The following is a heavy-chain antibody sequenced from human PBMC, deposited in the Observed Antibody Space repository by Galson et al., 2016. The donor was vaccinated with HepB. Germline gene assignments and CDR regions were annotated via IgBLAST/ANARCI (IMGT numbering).Heavy chain of an antibody. Sequence: SVKVSCKASGGTFSSFAISWVRQAPGRGPEWMGGIMPLYGTPNYAQNFQGRLTITADESTTTAYMELSSLRSEDTAVYYCAKPRGSHGYFDYWGQGTLVTVSS. CDR3: AKPRGSHGYFDY. V-gene: IGHV1-69*13. CDR1: GGTFSSFA. J-gene: IGHJ4*02. D-gene: IGHD1-26*01. CDR2: IMPLYGTP.